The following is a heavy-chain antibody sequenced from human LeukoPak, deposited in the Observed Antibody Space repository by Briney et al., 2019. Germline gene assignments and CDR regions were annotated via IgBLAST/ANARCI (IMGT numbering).Heavy chain of an antibody. CDR1: CYIFSAYG. CDR2: INPYSGNA. V-gene: IGHV1-18*01. J-gene: IGHJ6*04. D-gene: IGHD2-21*01. CDR3: ARDRGGKLYSSPHQYMDV. Sequence: GASVNDSCKAFCYIFSAYGVSWVGTSPGQALAWMAWINPYSGNADHSQTTETIKGRVTVTADTFTGTVYMELRGLRSDDTAVYYCARDRGGKLYSSPHQYMDVWGKGTTVSVSS.